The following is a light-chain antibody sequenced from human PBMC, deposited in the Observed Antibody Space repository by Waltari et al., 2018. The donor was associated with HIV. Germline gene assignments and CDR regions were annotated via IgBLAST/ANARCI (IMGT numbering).Light chain of an antibody. CDR3: QQSYSTPF. Sequence: DIQMTQSPSSLSASVGDRVTITCRASQSISSYLNWYQQKPGKAPKLLIYAASSLQSGVPSRFSGSGSGTDFTLTSSSLQPEEFATYYWQQSYSTPFFGQGTKLEIK. V-gene: IGKV1-39*01. J-gene: IGKJ2*01. CDR1: QSISSY. CDR2: AAS.